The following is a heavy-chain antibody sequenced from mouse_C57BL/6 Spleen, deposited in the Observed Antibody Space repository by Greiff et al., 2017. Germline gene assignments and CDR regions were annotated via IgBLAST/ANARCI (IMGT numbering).Heavy chain of an antibody. CDR3: AIHYYGSSSAWFAY. D-gene: IGHD1-1*01. CDR1: GYTFTSYG. Sequence: VHLVESGAELARPGASVKLSCKASGYTFTSYGISWVKQRTGQGLEWIGEIYPRSGNTYYNEKFKGKATLTADKSSSTAYMELRSLTSEDSAVYFCAIHYYGSSSAWFAYWGQGTLVTVSA. J-gene: IGHJ3*01. V-gene: IGHV1-81*01. CDR2: IYPRSGNT.